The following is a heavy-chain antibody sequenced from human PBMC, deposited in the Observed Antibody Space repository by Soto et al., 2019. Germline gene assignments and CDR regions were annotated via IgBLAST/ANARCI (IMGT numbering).Heavy chain of an antibody. J-gene: IGHJ6*03. D-gene: IGHD1-7*01. Sequence: PSQTLSLTCAISGDSVSSNSAAWNWIRQSPSRGLEWLGRTYYRSRWYNDYAVSVKSRITVNPDTSENQFSLHLNSVTPEGTAVYYCAGTTSLQWYYMDVWDKGTTVTVSS. CDR3: AGTTSLQWYYMDV. V-gene: IGHV6-1*01. CDR2: TYYRSRWYN. CDR1: GDSVSSNSAA.